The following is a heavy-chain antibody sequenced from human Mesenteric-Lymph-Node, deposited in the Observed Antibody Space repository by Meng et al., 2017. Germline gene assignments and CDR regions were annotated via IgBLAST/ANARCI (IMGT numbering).Heavy chain of an antibody. D-gene: IGHD2-15*01. V-gene: IGHV3-9*01. J-gene: IGHJ6*02. CDR3: AREGYCSGGSCYPHFYYYYGMDV. Sequence: SLKISCAASGFTFDDYAMQWVRQAPGKGLEWVSGISWNGFRIGYADSVKGRFTISRDNAKNSLYLQMNSLRAEDTAVYYCAREGYCSGGSCYPHFYYYYGMDVWGQGTTVTVSS. CDR1: GFTFDDYA. CDR2: ISWNGFRI.